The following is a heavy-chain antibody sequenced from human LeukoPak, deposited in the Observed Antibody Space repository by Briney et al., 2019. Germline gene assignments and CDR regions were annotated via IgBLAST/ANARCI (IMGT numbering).Heavy chain of an antibody. J-gene: IGHJ4*02. CDR2: IGTIGSPI. Sequence: PGGSLRLCCAASGFTFRSFEMNWVRQAPGKGLEWLSYIGTIGSPIYYADSVKGRFTISRDNARNSLCLQMNSPRVEDTAVYYCASFYDSSGRDYWGQGTLVTVSS. D-gene: IGHD3-22*01. CDR3: ASFYDSSGRDY. V-gene: IGHV3-48*03. CDR1: GFTFRSFE.